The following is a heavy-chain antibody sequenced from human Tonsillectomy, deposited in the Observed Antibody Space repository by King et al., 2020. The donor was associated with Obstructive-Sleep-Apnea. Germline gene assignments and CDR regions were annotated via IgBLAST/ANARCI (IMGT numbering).Heavy chain of an antibody. D-gene: IGHD3-10*01. CDR2: IKQDGSEK. J-gene: IGHJ4*02. CDR1: GFTFSAYW. V-gene: IGHV3-7*01. CDR3: ARGSMVRGVTAYFDS. Sequence: VPLVASGGGLVQPGGSLRVSCAASGFTFSAYWMSWVRQAPGKGPEWVANIKQDGSEKYYVDSVRGRFTISRDNAKNSLYLQMNSLRVEDTAIYYCARGSMVRGVTAYFDSWGQGTLVTVSS.